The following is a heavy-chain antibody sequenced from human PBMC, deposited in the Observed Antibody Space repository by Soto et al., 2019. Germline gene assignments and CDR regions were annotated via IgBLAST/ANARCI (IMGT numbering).Heavy chain of an antibody. D-gene: IGHD6-13*01. CDR3: ASSRYSSSWYYFDY. CDR2: ISAYKGIT. Sequence: QVQLVQSGAEVKKPGASVKVSCKASGYTFTSYGISWVRQAPGQGLEWMGWISAYKGITNYAQKVQGRVTITTDTSTGTAYMELRGLRSDDTAVYYCASSRYSSSWYYFDYWGQGTLVTVST. J-gene: IGHJ4*02. CDR1: GYTFTSYG. V-gene: IGHV1-18*01.